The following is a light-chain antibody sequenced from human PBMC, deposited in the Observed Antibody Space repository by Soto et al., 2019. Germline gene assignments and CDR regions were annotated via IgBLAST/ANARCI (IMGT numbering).Light chain of an antibody. CDR3: QQYGSSRWT. J-gene: IGKJ1*01. V-gene: IGKV3-15*01. CDR2: DAS. CDR1: QSVGSN. Sequence: EIVMTQSPVTLSVSPGERVTLSCRASQSVGSNFAWYQQKPGQAPRLLIYDASTRATGIPARFSGSGSGAEFTLTISRLEPEDFAVYYCQQYGSSRWTFGQGTKVDIK.